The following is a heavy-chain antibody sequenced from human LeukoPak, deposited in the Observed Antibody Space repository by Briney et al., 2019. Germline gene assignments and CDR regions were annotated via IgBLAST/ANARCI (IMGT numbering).Heavy chain of an antibody. Sequence: GGSLRLSCAASGFTFSTYAMSWVRQAPGKGLEWDSAISGSGSNTYYADSVKGRFTISRDNSKNTPYLQMNSLRAEDTAVYYCAKGMGPYYYYGMDVWGQGTTVTVSS. CDR1: GFTFSTYA. D-gene: IGHD2-8*01. V-gene: IGHV3-23*01. J-gene: IGHJ6*02. CDR3: AKGMGPYYYYGMDV. CDR2: ISGSGSNT.